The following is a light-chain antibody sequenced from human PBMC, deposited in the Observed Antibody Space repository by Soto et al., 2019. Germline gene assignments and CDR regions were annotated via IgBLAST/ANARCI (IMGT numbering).Light chain of an antibody. CDR2: DAS. V-gene: IGKV1-39*01. CDR3: QQSHSTPLT. J-gene: IGKJ1*01. Sequence: DIQMAQSPSSLSASLGDSVSITCRASQSIGDYLNWYQVKPGKAPTLLISDASSLQPGVPPQFSGSGSGTDFTLTISNLQPENFATSYCQQSHSTPLTFGQGTKVEIK. CDR1: QSIGDY.